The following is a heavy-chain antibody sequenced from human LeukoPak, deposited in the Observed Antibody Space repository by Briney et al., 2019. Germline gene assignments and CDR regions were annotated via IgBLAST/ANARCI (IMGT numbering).Heavy chain of an antibody. CDR2: IYYSGST. V-gene: IGHV4-59*01. CDR1: GGSISSYY. J-gene: IGHJ5*02. Sequence: KPSETLSLTCTVSGGSISSYYWSWIRQPPGKGLEWIGFIYYSGSTNYNPSLKSRVTISVDTSKNQFSLKLSSVTAADTAVYYCARAIAVAGTGWFDPWGQGTLVTVSS. CDR3: ARAIAVAGTGWFDP. D-gene: IGHD6-19*01.